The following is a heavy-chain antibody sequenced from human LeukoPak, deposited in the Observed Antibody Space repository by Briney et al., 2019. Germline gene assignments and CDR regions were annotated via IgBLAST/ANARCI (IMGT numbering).Heavy chain of an antibody. J-gene: IGHJ3*02. Sequence: SETLSLTCTVSGGSISSSSYYWGWIRQPPGKGLEWIGSIYYSGSTYYNPSLKSRVTISVDTSKNQFSLKLSSVTAADTAVYYCARDSGTAMVGDAFDIWGQGTMVTVSS. D-gene: IGHD5-18*01. CDR2: IYYSGST. CDR3: ARDSGTAMVGDAFDI. V-gene: IGHV4-39*07. CDR1: GGSISSSSYY.